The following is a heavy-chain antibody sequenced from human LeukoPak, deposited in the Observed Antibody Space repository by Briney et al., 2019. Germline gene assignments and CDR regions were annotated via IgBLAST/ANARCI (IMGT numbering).Heavy chain of an antibody. CDR2: TSSCSSYI. V-gene: IGHV3-21*01. Sequence: GGSLRLSCAASGFTFSNYTMNWVRQAPGKGLEWVSSTSSCSSYIYYADSLKGRFTISRDNAKNSLYLQMNSLRAEDTAVYYCATYSREWGQETLVTVSS. CDR1: GFTFSNYT. J-gene: IGHJ4*02. D-gene: IGHD5-18*01. CDR3: ATYSRE.